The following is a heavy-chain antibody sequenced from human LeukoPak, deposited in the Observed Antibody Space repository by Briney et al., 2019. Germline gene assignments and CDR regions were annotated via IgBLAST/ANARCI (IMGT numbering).Heavy chain of an antibody. CDR2: ISGSGGST. J-gene: IGHJ4*02. CDR3: AKFLGRRLWFGELLYDDDY. V-gene: IGHV3-23*01. CDR1: GFTFSSYA. D-gene: IGHD3-10*01. Sequence: PGGSLRLSCAASGFTFSSYAMSWVRQAPGKGLEWVSAISGSGGSTYYADSVKGRFTISRDNSKNTLYLQMNSLRAEDTAVYYCAKFLGRRLWFGELLYDDDYWGQGTLVTVSS.